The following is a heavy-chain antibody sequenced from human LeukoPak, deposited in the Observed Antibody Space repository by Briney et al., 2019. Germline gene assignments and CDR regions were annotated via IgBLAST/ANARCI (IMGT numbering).Heavy chain of an antibody. CDR1: GYTFTGYY. Sequence: GASVNVSCKASGYTFTGYYRHWLREAPGQGLEWMGWINPNSGGTNYAQKFQGRVTMTRDTSISTAYMELSRLRSDDTAVYYCARVFYGSRNFDYWGQGTLVTVSS. CDR3: ARVFYGSRNFDY. D-gene: IGHD3-10*01. V-gene: IGHV1-2*02. J-gene: IGHJ4*02. CDR2: INPNSGGT.